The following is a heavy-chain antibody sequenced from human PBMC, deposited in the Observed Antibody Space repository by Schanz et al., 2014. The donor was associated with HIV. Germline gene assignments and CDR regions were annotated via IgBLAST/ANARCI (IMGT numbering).Heavy chain of an antibody. CDR3: AKDPNDREKAFES. Sequence: EVQLVESGGGLVQPGRSLRLSCAASGFTFDDYAMHWVRQAPGKGLEWVSGISWNSGSIGYADSVKGRFTISRDNAKNSLYLQMNSLRAADTALYYCAKDPNDREKAFESWGQGTLVTVSS. V-gene: IGHV3-9*01. D-gene: IGHD3-22*01. CDR1: GFTFDDYA. J-gene: IGHJ4*02. CDR2: ISWNSGSI.